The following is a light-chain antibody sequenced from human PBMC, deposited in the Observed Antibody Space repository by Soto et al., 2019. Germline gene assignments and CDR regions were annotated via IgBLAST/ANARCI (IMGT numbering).Light chain of an antibody. CDR1: SGHSSYA. V-gene: IGLV4-69*01. CDR2: LNSDGSH. CDR3: QTWGTGIWV. Sequence: QPVLTQSPSASASLGASVKLTCTLSSGHSSYAIAWHQQQPEKGPRYLMKLNSDGSHGKGDGIPDRFSGSSSGAERYLTISRLQSEDEADYFCQTWGTGIWVFGGGTKLTVL. J-gene: IGLJ3*02.